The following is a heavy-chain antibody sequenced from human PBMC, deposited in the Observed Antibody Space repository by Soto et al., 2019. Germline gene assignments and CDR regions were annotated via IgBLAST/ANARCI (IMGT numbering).Heavy chain of an antibody. CDR2: IYYSGST. D-gene: IGHD5-18*01. CDR3: ARHTAQPTLCYYYGMDV. Sequence: NPSETLSLTCTVSGGSISSGDYYWSWIRQPPGKGLEWIGYIYYSGSTYYNPSLKSRVTISVDTSKNQFSLKLSSVTAADTAVYYCARHTAQPTLCYYYGMDVWGQGTTVTVSS. V-gene: IGHV4-30-4*01. CDR1: GGSISSGDYY. J-gene: IGHJ6*02.